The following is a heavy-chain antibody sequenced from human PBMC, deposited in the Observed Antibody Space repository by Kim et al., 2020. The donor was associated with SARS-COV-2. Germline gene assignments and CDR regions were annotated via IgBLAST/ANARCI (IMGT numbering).Heavy chain of an antibody. J-gene: IGHJ4*01. CDR1: GFTFSSYA. CDR2: ISYDGSNK. Sequence: GGSLRLSCAASGFTFSSYAMHWVRQAPGKGLEWVAVISYDGSNKYYADSVKGRFTISRDNSKNTLYLQMNSLRAEDTAVYYCAVLGDIVVVVATPPFDY. CDR3: AVLGDIVVVVATPPFDY. D-gene: IGHD2-15*01. V-gene: IGHV3-30*04.